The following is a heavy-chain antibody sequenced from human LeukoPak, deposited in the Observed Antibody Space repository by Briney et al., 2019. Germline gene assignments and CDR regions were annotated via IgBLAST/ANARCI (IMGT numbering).Heavy chain of an antibody. V-gene: IGHV1-18*04. Sequence: ASVKVSCKASGYTFTSYGISWVRQAPGQGLEWMGWISAYNGNTNYAQKLQGRVTMTTDTSASTAYMELRSLRSDDTAVYYCARDSGGCDGTIVDYWGQGTLVTVSS. D-gene: IGHD5-12*01. CDR2: ISAYNGNT. CDR3: ARDSGGCDGTIVDY. CDR1: GYTFTSYG. J-gene: IGHJ4*02.